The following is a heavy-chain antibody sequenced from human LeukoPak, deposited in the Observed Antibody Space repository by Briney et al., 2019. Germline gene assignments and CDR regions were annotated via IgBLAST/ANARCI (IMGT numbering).Heavy chain of an antibody. D-gene: IGHD4-11*01. V-gene: IGHV1-2*02. J-gene: IGHJ6*02. CDR2: INPNSGAT. CDR1: EYTFSDNY. CDR3: ARDLAVTVTTAARKGMDV. Sequence: ASVKVSCKASEYTFSDNYIQWLRQAPGQGLEWMGWINPNSGATKYAEKFRGRVTMTRDTSINTAYMELGRLSSDDTAVYYCARDLAVTVTTAARKGMDVWGQGTTVTVSS.